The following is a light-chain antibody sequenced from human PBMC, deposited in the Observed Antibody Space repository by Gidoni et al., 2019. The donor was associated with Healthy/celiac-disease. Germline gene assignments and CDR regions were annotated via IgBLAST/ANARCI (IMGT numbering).Light chain of an antibody. CDR3: KQYNNWPT. CDR1: QSVSST. Sequence: EIVMTQSPATLSVSPGERATLSCRASQSVSSTLAWYQQKPGQAPRLLIYGASTRATGIPARFSGSGSGTEFTLTISSLQSEDFAVYYCKQYNNWPTFGQGTKVEIK. J-gene: IGKJ1*01. CDR2: GAS. V-gene: IGKV3-15*01.